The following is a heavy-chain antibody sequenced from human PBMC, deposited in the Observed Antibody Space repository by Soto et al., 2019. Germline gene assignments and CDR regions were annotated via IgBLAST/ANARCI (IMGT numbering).Heavy chain of an antibody. CDR3: ARTNYDFWSGYYTGALNWFDP. V-gene: IGHV4-59*01. CDR1: GGYISSYY. Sequence: SETLSLTCTVSGGYISSYYWSWIRQPPGKGLEWIGYIYYSGSTNYNPSLKSRVTISVDTSKNQFSLKLSSVTAADTAVYYCARTNYDFWSGYYTGALNWFDPWGQGTLVTVSS. CDR2: IYYSGST. D-gene: IGHD3-3*01. J-gene: IGHJ5*02.